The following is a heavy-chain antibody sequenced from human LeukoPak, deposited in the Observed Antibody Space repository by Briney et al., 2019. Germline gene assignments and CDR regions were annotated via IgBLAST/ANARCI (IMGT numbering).Heavy chain of an antibody. J-gene: IGHJ6*02. CDR2: IIPIFGTA. CDR3: ARDQGDILTGYYPFPYYYYGMDV. D-gene: IGHD3-9*01. V-gene: IGHV1-69*01. Sequence: SVTVSCKASGGTFSSYAISWVRQAPGQGLEWMGGIIPIFGTANYAQKFQGRVTITADESTSTAYMELSSLRSEDTAVYYCARDQGDILTGYYPFPYYYYGMDVWGQGTTVTVSS. CDR1: GGTFSSYA.